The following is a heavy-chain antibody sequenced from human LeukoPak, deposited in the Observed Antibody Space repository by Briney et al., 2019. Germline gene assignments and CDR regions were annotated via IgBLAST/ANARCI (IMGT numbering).Heavy chain of an antibody. D-gene: IGHD3-22*01. CDR3: ARDLRSSGYYAFDY. CDR2: IKQDGSEK. CDR1: GFTFSSYG. V-gene: IGHV3-7*01. Sequence: GGTLRLSCAASGFTFSSYGMSWVRQAPGKGLEWVANIKQDGSEKYYVDSVKGRFTISRDNAKNSLYLQMNSLRAEDTAVYYCARDLRSSGYYAFDYWGQGILVTVSS. J-gene: IGHJ4*02.